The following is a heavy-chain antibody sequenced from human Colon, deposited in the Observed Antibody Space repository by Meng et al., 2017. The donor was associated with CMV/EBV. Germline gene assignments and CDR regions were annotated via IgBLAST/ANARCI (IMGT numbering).Heavy chain of an antibody. CDR3: VRVSAVAHPPYYFDY. J-gene: IGHJ4*02. CDR2: VYYTGST. CDR1: GDSISNRSYY. V-gene: IGHV4-39*07. D-gene: IGHD4-23*01. Sequence: QLQLQESGPGLVKPSETLSLPCTVSGDSISNRSYYWGWIRQPPGEGLEWIGAVYYTGSTYYNPSLKSRLTISVDTSKNQFSLDLSSVIAADTAVYYCVRVSAVAHPPYYFDYWGQGTLVTVSS.